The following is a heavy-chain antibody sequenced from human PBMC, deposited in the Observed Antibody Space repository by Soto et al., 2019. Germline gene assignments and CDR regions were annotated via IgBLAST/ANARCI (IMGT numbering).Heavy chain of an antibody. V-gene: IGHV1-69*13. CDR1: VGTFSSYA. D-gene: IGHD6-13*01. CDR3: ARAPSPYIAAAGTDLDY. Sequence: VKVSCKASVGTFSSYAISWVRQAPGQGLEWMGGIIPIFGTANYAQKFQGRVTITADESTSTAYMELSSLRSEDTAVYYCARAPSPYIAAAGTDLDYWGQGTLVTVSS. CDR2: IIPIFGTA. J-gene: IGHJ4*02.